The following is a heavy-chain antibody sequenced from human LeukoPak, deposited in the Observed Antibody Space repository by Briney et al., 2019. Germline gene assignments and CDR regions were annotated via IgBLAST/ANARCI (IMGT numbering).Heavy chain of an antibody. D-gene: IGHD3-22*01. CDR1: GFTVSTNY. Sequence: GGSLRLSCAASGFTVSTNYMNWVRQAPGKGLEWVSVIYSGGSTYYADSVKGRFTISRDNSKNTLYLQMNSLRAEDTAVCYCARDRGYYDSGGYYLDYWGQGTLVTVSS. CDR3: ARDRGYYDSGGYYLDY. J-gene: IGHJ4*02. V-gene: IGHV3-66*01. CDR2: IYSGGST.